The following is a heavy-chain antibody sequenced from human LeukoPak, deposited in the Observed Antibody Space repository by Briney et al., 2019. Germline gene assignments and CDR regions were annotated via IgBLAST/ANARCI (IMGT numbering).Heavy chain of an antibody. V-gene: IGHV3-23*01. Sequence: GGSLRLSCAASGFTFNSYAMSWVRQAPGKGLEWVSAISGSGGSTYYADSVKGRFTISRDNSKNTLYLQMNSLRAEDTAVYSCAKDLSRLYYCYGMDVWGQGTTVTVSS. CDR2: ISGSGGST. CDR1: GFTFNSYA. J-gene: IGHJ6*02. CDR3: AKDLSRLYYCYGMDV.